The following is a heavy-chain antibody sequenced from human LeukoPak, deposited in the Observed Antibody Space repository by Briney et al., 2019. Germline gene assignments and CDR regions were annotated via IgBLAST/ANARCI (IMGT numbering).Heavy chain of an antibody. V-gene: IGHV3-15*01. CDR3: TTVAGELPFIDS. Sequence: GGSLRLSCAASGFTFSNAWMSWVRQAPGKGLEWVARITIKTEGERTDYAAAVKGRFTISRDDSKNTLYLQMNSLKTEDTALYYCTTVAGELPFIDSRGQGTRVTVSS. CDR2: ITIKTEGERT. CDR1: GFTFSNAW. J-gene: IGHJ4*02. D-gene: IGHD1-26*01.